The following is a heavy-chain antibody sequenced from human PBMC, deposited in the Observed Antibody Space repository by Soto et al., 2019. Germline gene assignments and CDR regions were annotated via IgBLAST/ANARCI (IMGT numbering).Heavy chain of an antibody. V-gene: IGHV3-33*01. CDR1: GFTFSSYG. Sequence: QVQLVEAGGGVVQPGRSLRLSCAASGFTFSSYGMHWVRQAPGKGLEWVAVIWYDGNNKYYADSVKGRFTISRDNSKNMLYLKMNSLSAEDTVFYYWARDSRSGGSCYGHYFGYWGQGTLVTVSS. CDR3: ARDSRSGGSCYGHYFGY. CDR2: IWYDGNNK. D-gene: IGHD2-15*01. J-gene: IGHJ4*02.